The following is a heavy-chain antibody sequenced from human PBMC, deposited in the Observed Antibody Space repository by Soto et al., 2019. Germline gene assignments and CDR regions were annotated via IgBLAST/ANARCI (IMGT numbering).Heavy chain of an antibody. Sequence: QVQLQESGPGLVRPSQTLSLTCTVSGGSVSSSGYYWSWIRQHPGKGLEWIGYISHSGSTYYSPSLQSRVTISVDTSKNQFSLRVNSVTAADTAVFYCAAGPTMYFFDYWGQGTPVTVSS. J-gene: IGHJ4*02. CDR2: ISHSGST. CDR1: GGSVSSSGYY. CDR3: AAGPTMYFFDY. V-gene: IGHV4-31*03.